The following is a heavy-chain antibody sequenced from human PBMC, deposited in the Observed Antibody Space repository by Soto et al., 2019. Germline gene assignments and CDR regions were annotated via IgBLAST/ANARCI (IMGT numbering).Heavy chain of an antibody. Sequence: EVQLLESGGGLVQPGGSLRLSCAASGFTFSSYTMNWVSQAPGKGLEWVSVISGSGGSTYYAVSVKGRFTIARDNSKNTLYLQMNSLRGEDTAVYYCASRSSGWYLDYWGQGTLVTVSS. CDR2: ISGSGGST. CDR3: ASRSSGWYLDY. V-gene: IGHV3-23*01. CDR1: GFTFSSYT. D-gene: IGHD6-19*01. J-gene: IGHJ4*02.